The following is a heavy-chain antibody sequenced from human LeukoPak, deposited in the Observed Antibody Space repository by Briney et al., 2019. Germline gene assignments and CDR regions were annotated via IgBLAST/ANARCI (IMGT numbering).Heavy chain of an antibody. J-gene: IGHJ4*02. CDR2: ISYDGSNK. D-gene: IGHD5-24*01. CDR1: GFTFSSYA. CDR3: ARGGPGRGWLQYFDY. V-gene: IGHV3-30-3*01. Sequence: GSLRLSCAASGFTFSSYAMHWVRQAPGKGLEWVAVISYDGSNKYYADSVKGRFTISRDNSKNTLYLQMNSLRAEDTAVYYCARGGPGRGWLQYFDYWGQGTLVTVSS.